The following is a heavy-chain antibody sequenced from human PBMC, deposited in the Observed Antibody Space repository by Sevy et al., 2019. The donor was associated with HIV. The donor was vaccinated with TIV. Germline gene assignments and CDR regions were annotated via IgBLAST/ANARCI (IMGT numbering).Heavy chain of an antibody. CDR1: GFDFEDFA. Sequence: GGSLRLSCVGSGFDFEDFAVHWVRRSPGKGLEWVSGITGNGQKKFYEGSVKGRFSISRDNARKSLYLQMNNMNFDDTAFYYCVRDMSPTLATGHNWFDLWGQGTLVTVSS. CDR3: VRDMSPTLATGHNWFDL. J-gene: IGHJ5*02. CDR2: ITGNGQKK. V-gene: IGHV3-9*01.